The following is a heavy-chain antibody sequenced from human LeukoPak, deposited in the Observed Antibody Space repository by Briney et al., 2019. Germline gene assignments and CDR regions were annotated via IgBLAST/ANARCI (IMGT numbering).Heavy chain of an antibody. V-gene: IGHV3-64*01. CDR3: ARDLDDYSNYGDAFDI. J-gene: IGHJ3*02. D-gene: IGHD4-11*01. CDR2: IRSNGGST. Sequence: PGGSLRLSSAASGFTFSSYAMHWVRQAPGKGLEYVSAIRSNGGSTYYANSVKGRFTISRDNSKNTLYLQMGSLRAEDMAVYYCARDLDDYSNYGDAFDIWGQGTMVTVSS. CDR1: GFTFSSYA.